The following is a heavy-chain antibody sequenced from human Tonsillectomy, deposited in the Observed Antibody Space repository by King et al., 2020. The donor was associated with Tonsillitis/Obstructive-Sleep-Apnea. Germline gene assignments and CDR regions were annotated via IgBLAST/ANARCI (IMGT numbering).Heavy chain of an antibody. Sequence: VQLVESGGGVVQPGRSLRLSCAASGFTFSRYAMHWVRQAPGKGLGGVAGISFAGSNKYYADTVKGLFTNSRDNSKNTQYLQMNSLRGEDTAVYYCAKELEEGGQGLTTDWFDPWGQGTLVTVSS. D-gene: IGHD4-11*01. CDR2: ISFAGSNK. V-gene: IGHV3-30*18. J-gene: IGHJ5*02. CDR3: AKELEEGGQGLTTDWFDP. CDR1: GFTFSRYA.